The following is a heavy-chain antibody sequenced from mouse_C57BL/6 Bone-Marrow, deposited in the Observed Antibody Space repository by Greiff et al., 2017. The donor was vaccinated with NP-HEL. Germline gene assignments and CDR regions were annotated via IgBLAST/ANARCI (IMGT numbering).Heavy chain of an antibody. CDR3: AIYYYGSSY. Sequence: QVQLQQSGAELARPGASVKMSCKASGYTFTSYTMHWVNQRPGQGLEWIGYINPRSCYTKYNQKFKDKATLTADKSSSTAYMQLSSLTSEDSAVYYCAIYYYGSSYWGQGTTLTVSS. D-gene: IGHD1-1*01. V-gene: IGHV1-4*01. CDR1: GYTFTSYT. CDR2: INPRSCYT. J-gene: IGHJ2*01.